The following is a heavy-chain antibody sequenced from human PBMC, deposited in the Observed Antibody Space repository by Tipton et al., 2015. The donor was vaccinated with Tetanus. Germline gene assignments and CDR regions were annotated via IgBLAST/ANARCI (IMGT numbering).Heavy chain of an antibody. CDR1: GYTFTSYA. J-gene: IGHJ4*02. V-gene: IGHV1-3*01. Sequence: QGQLVQSGAEVKKPGASVKVSCKASGYTFTSYAMHWVRQAPGQRLEWMGWINAGNGNTKYSQKLQGRVTITRNTSASTAYMELSSLRSDDTAIYYCAINSGEDYSYFDYWGQGTLVTVSS. CDR3: AINSGEDYSYFDY. CDR2: INAGNGNT. D-gene: IGHD4-11*01.